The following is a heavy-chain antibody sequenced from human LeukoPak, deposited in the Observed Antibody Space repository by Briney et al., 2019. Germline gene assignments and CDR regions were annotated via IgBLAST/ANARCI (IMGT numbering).Heavy chain of an antibody. D-gene: IGHD2-15*01. Sequence: SETLSLTYTVSGGSISSDYWSWIRQPPGKGLEWIGYIYNSGSTNYNPSLKSRVTISVDTSKNQFSLKLSSVTAADTAVYYCARTFGYCSAGSCQHFDYWGQGTLVSVSS. CDR3: ARTFGYCSAGSCQHFDY. J-gene: IGHJ4*02. CDR1: GGSISSDY. CDR2: IYNSGST. V-gene: IGHV4-59*01.